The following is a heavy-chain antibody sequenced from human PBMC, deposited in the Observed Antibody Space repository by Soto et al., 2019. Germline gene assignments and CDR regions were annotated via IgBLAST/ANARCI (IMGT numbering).Heavy chain of an antibody. V-gene: IGHV3-23*01. CDR3: AKVVPAAMSYYYYYMDV. Sequence: PGGSLRLSCTASGFTFSNYAMSWVRQAPGKGLEWVSAISGSGGSTYYADSVKGRFTISRDNSKNTLYLQMNSLRAEDTAVYYCAKVVPAAMSYYYYYMDVWGKGTTVTV. CDR2: ISGSGGST. D-gene: IGHD2-2*01. CDR1: GFTFSNYA. J-gene: IGHJ6*03.